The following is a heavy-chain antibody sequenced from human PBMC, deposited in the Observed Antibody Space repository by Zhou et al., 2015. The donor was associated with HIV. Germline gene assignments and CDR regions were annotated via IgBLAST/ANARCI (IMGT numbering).Heavy chain of an antibody. V-gene: IGHV1-69*01. Sequence: QVQLVQSGAEVKKPGSSVKVSCKASGGTFSSYAISWVRQAPGQGLEWMGGIIPIFGTANYAQKFQGRVTITADESTSTAYMELSSLRSEDTAVYYCARDRPHSRPSRILYWWSPDYWGQGTLVTVSS. CDR3: ARDRPHSRPSRILYWWSPDY. J-gene: IGHJ4*02. CDR2: IIPIFGTA. CDR1: GGTFSSYA. D-gene: IGHD2-8*02.